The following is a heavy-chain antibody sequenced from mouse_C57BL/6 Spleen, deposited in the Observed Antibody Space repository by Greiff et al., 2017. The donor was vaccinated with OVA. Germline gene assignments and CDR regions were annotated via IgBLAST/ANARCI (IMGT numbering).Heavy chain of an antibody. Sequence: EVQLVESGGGLVKPGGSLKLSCAASGFTFSSYTMSWVRQTPEKRLEWVATISGGGGNTYYPDSVKGRFTISRDNAKNTLYLQMSSLRSEDTALYYCARYDYDGDYFDYWGQGTTLTVSS. D-gene: IGHD2-4*01. J-gene: IGHJ2*01. CDR3: ARYDYDGDYFDY. CDR1: GFTFSSYT. CDR2: ISGGGGNT. V-gene: IGHV5-9*01.